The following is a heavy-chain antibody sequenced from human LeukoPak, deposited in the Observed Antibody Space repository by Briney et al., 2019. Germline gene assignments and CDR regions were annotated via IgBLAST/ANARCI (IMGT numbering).Heavy chain of an antibody. J-gene: IGHJ4*02. CDR1: GFTFSSYS. V-gene: IGHV3-48*02. Sequence: HPGGSLRLSCAASGFTFSSYSMNWVRQAPGKGLEWVSYISSSSSTIYYADSVKGRFTISRDNAKNSLYLQMNSLRDEDTATYYCVRDLVWDMGRVDYWGQGTLVTVSS. CDR3: VRDLVWDMGRVDY. D-gene: IGHD2-8*02. CDR2: ISSSSSTI.